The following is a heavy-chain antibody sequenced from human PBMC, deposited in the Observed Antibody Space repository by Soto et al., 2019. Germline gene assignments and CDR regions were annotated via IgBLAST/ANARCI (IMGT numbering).Heavy chain of an antibody. Sequence: QVQLVQSGAEVRKPGASVKVSCKASGYSFTSYGITWVRQAPGQGLEWMGWVNIYEGSTNYAQKFQGRVTMTTDTSTNTVYLEVRSLRSDDTAMYYCARERGGYAYGDYWGQGTLVTVSS. J-gene: IGHJ4*02. D-gene: IGHD5-18*01. CDR2: VNIYEGST. CDR3: ARERGGYAYGDY. V-gene: IGHV1-18*01. CDR1: GYSFTSYG.